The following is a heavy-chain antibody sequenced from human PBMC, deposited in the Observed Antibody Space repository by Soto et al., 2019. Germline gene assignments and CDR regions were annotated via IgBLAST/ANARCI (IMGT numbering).Heavy chain of an antibody. D-gene: IGHD2-8*01. CDR1: GGSLSSYY. J-gene: IGHJ4*02. CDR3: ARAPPGVSDFSYFDY. Sequence: SDTLSLTCTVSGGSLSSYYWSWLRQPPGRGLEWIGYIYYSASTNNNPSLKSQVTISVDTSKTQFSLKLRSVTATDTAMYYCARAPPGVSDFSYFDYWGPGTLVTVSS. V-gene: IGHV4-59*07. CDR2: IYYSAST.